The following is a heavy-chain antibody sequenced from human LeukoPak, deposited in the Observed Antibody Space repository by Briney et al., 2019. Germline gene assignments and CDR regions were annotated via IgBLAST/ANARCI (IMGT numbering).Heavy chain of an antibody. CDR2: IYHLGTA. V-gene: IGHV4-30-2*01. Sequence: SQTLSLTCAVYGGSISSGGYSWSWIRQPPGKGLEWIGYIYHLGTAYYNSSLQNRVSISIDRSQNQFSLRLSSLTAADTAVYYCARRNSGFNGGYTFDSWGQGILVTVSS. J-gene: IGHJ4*02. CDR1: GGSISSGGYS. CDR3: ARRNSGFNGGYTFDS. D-gene: IGHD2-8*01.